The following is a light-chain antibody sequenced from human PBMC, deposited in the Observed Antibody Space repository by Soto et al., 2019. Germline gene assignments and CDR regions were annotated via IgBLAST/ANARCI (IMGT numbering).Light chain of an antibody. Sequence: DIQMTQSPSTLSASVGDRVTITCRASHSISSWLAWYQQKPGKAPKLLIYKASSLESGVPSRFICSGSGTEFTLTISSLQPDDFATYYCQQYNSYWTFGQGTKVEIK. CDR1: HSISSW. CDR2: KAS. J-gene: IGKJ1*01. V-gene: IGKV1-5*03. CDR3: QQYNSYWT.